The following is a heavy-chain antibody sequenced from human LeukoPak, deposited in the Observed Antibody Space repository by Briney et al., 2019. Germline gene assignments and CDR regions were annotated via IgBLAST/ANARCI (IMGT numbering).Heavy chain of an antibody. CDR3: ARDGYYYDSSGYCDY. Sequence: PGGSLRLSCAASGFTVSSNYMSWVRQAPGKGLEWVSVIYSGGSTYYADSVKGRFTISRDNSKSTLYLQMNSLRAEDAAVYYCARDGYYYDSSGYCDYWGQGTLVTVSS. D-gene: IGHD3-22*01. CDR1: GFTVSSNY. CDR2: IYSGGST. J-gene: IGHJ4*02. V-gene: IGHV3-66*01.